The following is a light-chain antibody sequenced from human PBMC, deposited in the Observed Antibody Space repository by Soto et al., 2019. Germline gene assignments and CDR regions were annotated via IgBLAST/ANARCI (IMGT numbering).Light chain of an antibody. V-gene: IGKV3-15*01. CDR1: QSMYNN. CDR2: FAS. J-gene: IGKJ4*01. Sequence: EIVMTQSPATLSVSPGERATLSCRASQSMYNNLAWYQQKPGQAPRLLIYFASTRATGIPARFSGSGSGTDFTLTISSLQSEDVAVYYCQQYNNWPLTFGGGTKVEI. CDR3: QQYNNWPLT.